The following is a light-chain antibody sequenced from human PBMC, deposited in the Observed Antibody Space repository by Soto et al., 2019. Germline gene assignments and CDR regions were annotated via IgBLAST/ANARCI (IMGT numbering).Light chain of an antibody. J-gene: IGKJ5*01. V-gene: IGKV3-15*01. CDR1: QSVSSN. Sequence: EIVMTQSPATLSVSPGERATLSCRASQSVSSNLAWYQQKPGQAPRLLIYGASTRATGIPARFSDSGSGTEFTLTISSLQSEDFAVYYCQQYDNSPITFGQGTRLEIK. CDR3: QQYDNSPIT. CDR2: GAS.